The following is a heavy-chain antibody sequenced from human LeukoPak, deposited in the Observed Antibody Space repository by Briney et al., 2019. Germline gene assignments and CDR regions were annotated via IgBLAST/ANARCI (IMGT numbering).Heavy chain of an antibody. CDR3: ARMGTAFDY. V-gene: IGHV3-74*01. CDR1: GFTFSNAW. D-gene: IGHD1-7*01. Sequence: PGGSLRLSCAAPGFTFSNAWMHWVRQVPGKGLVWVSRISNDGSSSIYADSVKGRFTISRDNAKNTLYLQMNSLRGEDTAVYYCARMGTAFDYWGQGTLVTVSS. CDR2: ISNDGSSS. J-gene: IGHJ4*02.